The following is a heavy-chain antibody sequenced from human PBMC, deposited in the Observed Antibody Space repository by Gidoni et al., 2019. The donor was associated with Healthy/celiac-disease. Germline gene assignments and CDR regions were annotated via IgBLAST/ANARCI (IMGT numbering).Heavy chain of an antibody. CDR2: IYTSGST. Sequence: QAQLQESGPGLVKPSETLSLTCTVSGGSISSYYWSWIRQPAGKGLEWIGRIYTSGSTNHNPSLKSRVTMSVDTSKNQFSLKLSSVTAADTAVYYCALESRVAVAGDFYYYYYGMDVWGQGTTVTVSS. D-gene: IGHD6-19*01. CDR1: GGSISSYY. J-gene: IGHJ6*02. CDR3: ALESRVAVAGDFYYYYYGMDV. V-gene: IGHV4-4*07.